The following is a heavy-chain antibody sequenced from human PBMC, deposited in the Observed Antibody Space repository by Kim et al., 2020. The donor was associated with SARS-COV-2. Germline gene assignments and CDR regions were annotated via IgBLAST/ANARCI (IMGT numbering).Heavy chain of an antibody. J-gene: IGHJ4*02. CDR1: GGSFSGYY. V-gene: IGHV4-34*01. CDR2: INHSGST. D-gene: IGHD4-17*01. CDR3: ARALMTTVASFDY. Sequence: SETLSLTCAVYGGSFSGYYWSWIRQPPGKGLEWIGEINHSGSTNYNPSLKSRVTISVDTSKNQFSLKLSSVTAADTAVYYCARALMTTVASFDYWGQGTL.